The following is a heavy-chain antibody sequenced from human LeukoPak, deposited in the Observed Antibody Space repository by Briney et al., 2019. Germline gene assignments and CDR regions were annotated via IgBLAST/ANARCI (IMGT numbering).Heavy chain of an antibody. CDR2: IYQSGTT. J-gene: IGHJ4*02. D-gene: IGHD6-13*01. CDR3: ARKKLVARGYFDY. V-gene: IGHV4-39*01. Sequence: PSETLSLTWTVSGGSISSSGFYWDWIRQLPGKGLEWIGSIYQSGTTYYNPPLKSRVTIFVDTSKSQFSLKLSSVTAADTAVYYCARKKLVARGYFDYWGQGVLVTVSS. CDR1: GGSISSSGFY.